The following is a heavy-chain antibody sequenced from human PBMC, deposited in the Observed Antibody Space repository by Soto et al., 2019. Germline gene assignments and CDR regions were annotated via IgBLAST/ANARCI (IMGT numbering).Heavy chain of an antibody. CDR2: IYHSGST. CDR3: ARAVLLFAFDI. V-gene: IGHV4-30-2*01. CDR1: GGSISSGGYS. J-gene: IGHJ3*02. D-gene: IGHD3-10*01. Sequence: SETLSLTCAVSGGSISSGGYSWSWIRQPPGKGLEWIGYIYHSGSTYYNPSLKSRVTISVDRSKNQFSLKLSSVTAADTAVYYCARAVLLFAFDIWGQGTMVTVSS.